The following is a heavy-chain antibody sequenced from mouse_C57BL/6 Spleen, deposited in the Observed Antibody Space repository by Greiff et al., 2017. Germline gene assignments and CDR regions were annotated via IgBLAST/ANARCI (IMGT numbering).Heavy chain of an antibody. J-gene: IGHJ3*01. CDR1: GYAFSSSW. CDR2: IYPGDGDT. D-gene: IGHD2-1*01. CDR3: ASYYGNYVPAWFAD. Sequence: VQLQQSGPELVKPGASVKISCKASGYAFSSSWMNWVKQRPGKGLEWIGRIYPGDGDTTYNGKFKGKATLTADKSSSTAYMQLSSLTSEDSAVYFCASYYGNYVPAWFADWGPGTLVTVSA. V-gene: IGHV1-82*01.